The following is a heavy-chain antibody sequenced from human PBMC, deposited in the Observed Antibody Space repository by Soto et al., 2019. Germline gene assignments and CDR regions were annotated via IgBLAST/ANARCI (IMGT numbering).Heavy chain of an antibody. Sequence: QVQLVQSGAEVKKPGSSVKVSCKASGGTFSSYAISWVRQAPGQGLEWMGGIIPIFGTANYAQKFQGRVTITADESTSTAYMVLSSLRSEDTAVYYCASNFRTIFGVVIIGAYWGQGTLVTVSS. CDR2: IIPIFGTA. CDR3: ASNFRTIFGVVIIGAY. J-gene: IGHJ4*02. V-gene: IGHV1-69*01. D-gene: IGHD3-3*01. CDR1: GGTFSSYA.